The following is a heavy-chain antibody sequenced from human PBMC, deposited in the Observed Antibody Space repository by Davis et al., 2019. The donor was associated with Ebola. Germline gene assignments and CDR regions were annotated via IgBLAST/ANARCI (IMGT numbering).Heavy chain of an antibody. V-gene: IGHV3-7*01. J-gene: IGHJ4*02. CDR1: GFTFSSYS. CDR3: ARKRSFDY. CDR2: IKQDGSEK. D-gene: IGHD3-10*01. Sequence: GESLKISCAASGFTFSSYSMNWVRQAPGKGLEWVANIKQDGSEKYYVDSVKGRFTISRDNAKNSLYLQMNSLRAEDTAVYYCARKRSFDYWGQGTLVTVSS.